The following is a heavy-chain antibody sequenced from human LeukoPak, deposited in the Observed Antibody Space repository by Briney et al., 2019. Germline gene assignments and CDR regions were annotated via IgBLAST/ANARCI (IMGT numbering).Heavy chain of an antibody. D-gene: IGHD1-26*01. CDR1: GYTFASYD. J-gene: IGHJ5*02. V-gene: IGHV1-8*01. CDR2: MNPNSGNT. Sequence: ASVKVSCKASGYTFASYDINWVRQATGQGLEWMGWMNPNSGNTGYAQKFQGRVTMTRNTSISTAYMELSRLRSDDTAVYYCASSSGSYYNWFDPWGQGTLVTVSS. CDR3: ASSSGSYYNWFDP.